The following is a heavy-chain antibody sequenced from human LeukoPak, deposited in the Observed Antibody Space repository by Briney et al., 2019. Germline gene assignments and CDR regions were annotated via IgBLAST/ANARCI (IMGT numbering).Heavy chain of an antibody. CDR2: IIPIFGTA. CDR1: GGTFSSYA. J-gene: IGHJ4*02. CDR3: ARDPAYYYDSSGYYYD. D-gene: IGHD3-22*01. V-gene: IGHV1-69*13. Sequence: ASVKVSCKASGGTFSSYAISWVRQAPGQGLEWMGGIIPIFGTANYAQKFRGRVTITADESTSTAYMELSSLRSEDTAVYYCARDPAYYYDSSGYYYDWGQGTLVTVSS.